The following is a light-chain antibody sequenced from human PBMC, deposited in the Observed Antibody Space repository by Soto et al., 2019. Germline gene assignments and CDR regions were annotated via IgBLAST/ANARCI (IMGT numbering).Light chain of an antibody. CDR3: CSYAGSYTYV. J-gene: IGLJ1*01. Sequence: QSVLTQPRSVSGSPGQSVTISCTGTSSDVGGYNYVSWYQQHPGKAPKLMIYDVSKRPSGVPDRFSGSKSVNTASLTISGLQAGDEADYYCCSYAGSYTYVFGTGTKV. CDR1: SSDVGGYNY. V-gene: IGLV2-11*01. CDR2: DVS.